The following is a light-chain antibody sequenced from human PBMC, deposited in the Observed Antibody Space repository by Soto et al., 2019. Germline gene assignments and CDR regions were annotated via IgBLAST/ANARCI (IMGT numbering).Light chain of an antibody. CDR3: QQYDTSPRT. J-gene: IGKJ1*01. Sequence: EVMLTQSPGTLSLSPGERATLSCRASQSVSSNYLAWYQPKSGQAPRLLIYGASNRATGIPGRFSGSGSGTDFTLTIRRLEPEDFAVYYGQQYDTSPRTFGQGTKVEFK. CDR2: GAS. CDR1: QSVSSNY. V-gene: IGKV3-20*01.